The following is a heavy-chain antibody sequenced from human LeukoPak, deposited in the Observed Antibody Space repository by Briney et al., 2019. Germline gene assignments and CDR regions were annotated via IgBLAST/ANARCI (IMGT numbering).Heavy chain of an antibody. J-gene: IGHJ4*02. CDR3: AKAAPVVVISGVLDY. Sequence: GGSLRLSCAASGFTFSSYAMSWVRQAPGKGLEWVSAIIGSGGSTYYANSVKGRFTISRDNSKNTLYLQMNSLRAEDTAVYYCAKAAPVVVISGVLDYWGQGTLVTVSS. CDR2: IIGSGGST. V-gene: IGHV3-23*01. CDR1: GFTFSSYA. D-gene: IGHD3-22*01.